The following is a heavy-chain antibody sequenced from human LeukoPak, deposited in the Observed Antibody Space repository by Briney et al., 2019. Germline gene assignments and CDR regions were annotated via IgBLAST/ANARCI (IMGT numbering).Heavy chain of an antibody. D-gene: IGHD4-17*01. V-gene: IGHV4-59*01. CDR2: IYYSGST. Sequence: SETLSLTCTVSGGSISSYYWSWIRQPPGKGLEWIGYIYYSGSTNYNPSPKSRVTISVDTSKNQFSLKLSSVTAADTAVYYCARDRSPPSVYGDYADAFDIWGQGTIVTVSS. CDR1: GGSISSYY. J-gene: IGHJ3*02. CDR3: ARDRSPPSVYGDYADAFDI.